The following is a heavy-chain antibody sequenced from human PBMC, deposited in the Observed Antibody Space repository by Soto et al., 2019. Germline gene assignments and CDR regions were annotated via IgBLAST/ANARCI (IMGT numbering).Heavy chain of an antibody. J-gene: IGHJ5*02. CDR1: GGTFSSYA. Sequence: ASVKVSCKASGGTFSSYAISWVRQAPGQGLEWMGGIIPIFGTANYAQKFQGRVTITADKSTSTAYMELSSLRSEDTAVYYCARVPKIAAAGTCWFDPWGQGTLVTVSS. CDR2: IIPIFGTA. D-gene: IGHD6-13*01. V-gene: IGHV1-69*06. CDR3: ARVPKIAAAGTCWFDP.